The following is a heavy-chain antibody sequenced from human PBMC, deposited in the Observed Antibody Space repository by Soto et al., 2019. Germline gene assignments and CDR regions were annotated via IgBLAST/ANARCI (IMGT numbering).Heavy chain of an antibody. CDR3: ARDLYYDSSGYWFDP. J-gene: IGHJ5*02. D-gene: IGHD3-22*01. Sequence: PSETLSLTCTVSGGSISSYYWSWIRQPPGKGLEWIGYIYYSGSTNYNPSLKSRVTISVDTSKNQFSLKLSSVTAADTAVYYCARDLYYDSSGYWFDPWGQGTLVTVSS. V-gene: IGHV4-59*01. CDR2: IYYSGST. CDR1: GGSISSYY.